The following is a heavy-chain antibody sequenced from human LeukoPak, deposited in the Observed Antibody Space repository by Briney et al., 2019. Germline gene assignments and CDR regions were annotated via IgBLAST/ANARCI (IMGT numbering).Heavy chain of an antibody. CDR1: EFTFNSYS. J-gene: IGHJ4*02. CDR3: ARSLTKGYCTNGVCRTYYFDY. D-gene: IGHD2-8*01. V-gene: IGHV3-48*01. CDR2: IISSSSTI. Sequence: GGSLILSCAASEFTFNSYSMNWVRQAPGKGLEWVSYIISSSSTIYYADSVKGQFTISRDNAKNSLYLQMNSLRAEDTAVYYCARSLTKGYCTNGVCRTYYFDYWGQGTLVTVSS.